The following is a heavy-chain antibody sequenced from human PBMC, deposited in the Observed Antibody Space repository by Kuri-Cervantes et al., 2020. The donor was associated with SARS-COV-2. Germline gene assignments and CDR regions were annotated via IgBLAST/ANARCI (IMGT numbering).Heavy chain of an antibody. CDR1: GFTFSSYW. CDR2: IKQDGSEK. D-gene: IGHD6-19*01. V-gene: IGHV3-7*03. J-gene: IGHJ6*02. CDR3: ARDEWSSGWKLYYYGMDV. Sequence: GESLKISCAAPGFTFSSYWMSWVRQAPGKGLEWVANIKQDGSEKYYVDSVKGRFTISRDNAKNSLYLQMNSLRAEDTAVYYCARDEWSSGWKLYYYGMDVWGQGTTVTVSS.